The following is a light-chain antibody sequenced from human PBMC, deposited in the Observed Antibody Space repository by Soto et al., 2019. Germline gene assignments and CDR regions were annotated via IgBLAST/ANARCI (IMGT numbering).Light chain of an antibody. CDR3: SSYTSSSTPVV. V-gene: IGLV2-14*01. CDR2: DVS. J-gene: IGLJ2*01. CDR1: SSDVGGYNY. Sequence: QSALTQPASMSGSPGQSITISCTGASSDVGGYNYVSWYQQHPGEAPKLMIYDVSNRPSGVSNRFSGSKSGNTASLTISGLQAEDEADYYCSSYTSSSTPVVFGGGTKLTVL.